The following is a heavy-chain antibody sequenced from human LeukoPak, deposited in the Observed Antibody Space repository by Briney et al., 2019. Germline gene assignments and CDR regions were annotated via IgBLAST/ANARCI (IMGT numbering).Heavy chain of an antibody. V-gene: IGHV3-53*01. D-gene: IGHD5-24*01. J-gene: IGHJ6*03. CDR2: IYSGGST. CDR1: GFTVSSNY. Sequence: GGSLRLSCAASGFTVSSNYMSWVRQAPGKGLEWVSVIYSGGSTYYADSVKGRFTISRDNPKNTLYLQMNSLRAEDTAVYYCARDPVATIADDYYYYMDVWGKGTTVTVSS. CDR3: ARDPVATIADDYYYYMDV.